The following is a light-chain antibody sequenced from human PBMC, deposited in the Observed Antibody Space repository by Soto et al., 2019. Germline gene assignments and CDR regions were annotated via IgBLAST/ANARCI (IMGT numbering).Light chain of an antibody. J-gene: IGKJ3*01. Sequence: IQLTQSPSSLSASVGDRVTISCRASQGIANFLAWYQQKPGKAPKLLIYAASTLQSGVPSRFSGSGSGTDFTLXISSLQPEXFXTYXXXQLNSFPLXFGPGTKVDIK. V-gene: IGKV1-9*01. CDR2: AAS. CDR3: XQLNSFPLX. CDR1: QGIANF.